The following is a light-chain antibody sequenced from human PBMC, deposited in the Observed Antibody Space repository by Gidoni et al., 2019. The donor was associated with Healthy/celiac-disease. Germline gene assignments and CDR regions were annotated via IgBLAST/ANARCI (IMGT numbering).Light chain of an antibody. Sequence: EIVLTQSPATLSLSPGERATRSCRASQSVGSYLAWYQQKPGQAPRLLIYDASNRATGIPARFSGSGSGTAVTLPISSLEPEDFAVYYCQQRSNWPPWTFGQGTKVEIK. CDR2: DAS. V-gene: IGKV3-11*01. CDR3: QQRSNWPPWT. J-gene: IGKJ1*01. CDR1: QSVGSY.